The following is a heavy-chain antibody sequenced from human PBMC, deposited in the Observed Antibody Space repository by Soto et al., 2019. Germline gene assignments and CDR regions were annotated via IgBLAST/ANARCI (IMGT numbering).Heavy chain of an antibody. CDR1: GYTFTNYW. J-gene: IGHJ5*01. D-gene: IGHD4-17*01. CDR2: IFPRDFDV. CDR3: ASLVSLLRTIDS. Sequence: GESLKISCQTSGYTFTNYWIGWVRQMPGGGLEWLGLIFPRDFDVRYSPSFEGQVTISADRSTATAFLQWRSLEDSASALYFCASLVSLLRTIDSWGQGTPVTVSS. V-gene: IGHV5-51*01.